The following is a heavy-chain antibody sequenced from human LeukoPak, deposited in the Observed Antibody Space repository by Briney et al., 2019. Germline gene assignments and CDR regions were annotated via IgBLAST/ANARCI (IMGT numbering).Heavy chain of an antibody. V-gene: IGHV3-53*01. J-gene: IGHJ4*02. CDR3: AGELGSSGHGY. CDR1: GFTLSSNY. D-gene: IGHD6-19*01. Sequence: GGSLTLPCAASGFTLSSNYMIGLRQARGKGLEWVSTIYRGGSTSYADSVKGRFTISRDNSKNTLYLQMNSLRAEDTAVYYCAGELGSSGHGYWGQGTLVTVSS. CDR2: IYRGGST.